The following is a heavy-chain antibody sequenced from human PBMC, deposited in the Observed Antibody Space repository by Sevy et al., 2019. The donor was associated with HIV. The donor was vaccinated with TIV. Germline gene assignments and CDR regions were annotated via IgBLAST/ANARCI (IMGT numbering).Heavy chain of an antibody. V-gene: IGHV1-8*01. Sequence: ASVKVSCRASGYTFTSYDINWVRQATGQGLEWMGWMNPNSGNTGDAQKFQGRVTMTRNTSISTAYMELSSLGSEDTAVYYCARFLSTSYYYYYAMDVWGQGTTVTVSS. D-gene: IGHD2-2*01. J-gene: IGHJ6*02. CDR1: GYTFTSYD. CDR3: ARFLSTSYYYYYAMDV. CDR2: MNPNSGNT.